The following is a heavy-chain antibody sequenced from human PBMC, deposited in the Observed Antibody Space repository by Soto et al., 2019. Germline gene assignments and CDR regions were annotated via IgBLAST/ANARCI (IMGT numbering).Heavy chain of an antibody. CDR2: IDHSGSA. CDR3: AGELGTVYFDH. Sequence: QVQLQESGPGLVKPSQTLSLTCTVSAGSIRSGDYYWTWIRQPPGKGLEWIGYIDHSGSAYYNPSLKSRATRSIDTSNNQFSLKMTSVTAADTAVYYCAGELGTVYFDHWGQGTLVTVSS. J-gene: IGHJ4*02. V-gene: IGHV4-30-4*01. CDR1: AGSIRSGDYY. D-gene: IGHD7-27*01.